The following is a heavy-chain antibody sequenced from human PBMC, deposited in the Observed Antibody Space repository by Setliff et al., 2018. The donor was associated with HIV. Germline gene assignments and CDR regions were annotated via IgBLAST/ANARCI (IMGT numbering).Heavy chain of an antibody. CDR2: VHTSGSS. CDR1: GGSISDFY. V-gene: IGHV4-4*08. CDR3: ARTYSSSWYSSHLWVDY. D-gene: IGHD6-13*01. Sequence: PSETLSLTCDVSGGSISDFYWSWIRQSPQWGLEWIGYVHTSGSSNYNLSLKSRVTISADTSKNQFSLKLSSVTAADTAVYYCARTYSSSWYSSHLWVDYWGQGTLVTVSS. J-gene: IGHJ4*02.